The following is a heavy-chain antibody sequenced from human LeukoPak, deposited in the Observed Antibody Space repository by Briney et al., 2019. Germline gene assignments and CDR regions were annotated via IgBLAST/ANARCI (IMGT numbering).Heavy chain of an antibody. J-gene: IGHJ3*02. CDR3: AKDIVVVPAGQDAFDI. Sequence: PGGSLRLSCVASGFTFTNYAMTWVRQAPGKGLEWVSTFSGSGGDTYYADSVKGRFTISRDNSKNTLFLQMDSLRAEDTAVYYCAKDIVVVPAGQDAFDIWGQGTVVTVSS. V-gene: IGHV3-23*01. D-gene: IGHD2-2*01. CDR1: GFTFTNYA. CDR2: FSGSGGDT.